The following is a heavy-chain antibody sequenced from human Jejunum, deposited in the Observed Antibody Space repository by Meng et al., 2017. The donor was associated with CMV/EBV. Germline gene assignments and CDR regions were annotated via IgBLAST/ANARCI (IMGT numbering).Heavy chain of an antibody. Sequence: LSCADSGFTFRDYWRHWVRQAQGKGLVWGTGIKTEDSDTRYADSVKGRFTISRDNAKNTLYLQMNSLRAEDTAVYYCARDFLHRGYWGQGSLVTVSS. J-gene: IGHJ4*02. D-gene: IGHD2/OR15-2a*01. CDR3: ARDFLHRGY. CDR1: GFTFRDYW. V-gene: IGHV3-74*01. CDR2: IKTEDSDT.